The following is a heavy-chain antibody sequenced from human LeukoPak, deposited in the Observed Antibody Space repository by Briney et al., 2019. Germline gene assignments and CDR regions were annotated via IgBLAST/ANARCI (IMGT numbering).Heavy chain of an antibody. V-gene: IGHV3-23*01. CDR2: ISGSGGST. J-gene: IGHJ3*02. D-gene: IGHD6-13*01. CDR3: ARDMIAAAPTDAFDI. Sequence: GSLRLPCAASGFHFSSYAMSWVRPAPGKGLEWVSAISGSGGSTYYADSVKGRFTISRDNAKNSLYLQMNSLRAEDTAVYYCARDMIAAAPTDAFDIWGQGTMVTVSS. CDR1: GFHFSSYA.